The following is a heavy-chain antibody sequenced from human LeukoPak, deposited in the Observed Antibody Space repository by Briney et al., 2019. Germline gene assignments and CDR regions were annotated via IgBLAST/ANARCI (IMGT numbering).Heavy chain of an antibody. J-gene: IGHJ4*02. CDR1: GFTVSGSA. CDR3: TLIPGYDILTDYNAFDY. CDR2: IRSKANSYAT. D-gene: IGHD3-9*01. Sequence: GGSLRLSCAASGFTVSGSAMHCVRQASGKWLEWVGRIRSKANSYATAYAASVKGMFTISRDDSENTAYLQMNSLKTEDSAVYYCTLIPGYDILTDYNAFDYWGQGTLVTVSS. V-gene: IGHV3-73*01.